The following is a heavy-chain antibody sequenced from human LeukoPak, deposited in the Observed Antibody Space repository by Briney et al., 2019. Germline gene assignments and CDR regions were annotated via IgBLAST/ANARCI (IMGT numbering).Heavy chain of an antibody. CDR2: IKQDGSEK. V-gene: IGHV3-7*01. J-gene: IGHJ4*02. CDR3: AKPTGY. CDR1: GFTLSSYW. D-gene: IGHD1-14*01. Sequence: GGSLRLSCAASGFTLSSYWMSWVRQAPGKGLEWVANIKQDGSEKYYVDSVKGRFTISRDNAKNSLYLQMNSLRAEDTAVYYCAKPTGYWGQGTLVTVSS.